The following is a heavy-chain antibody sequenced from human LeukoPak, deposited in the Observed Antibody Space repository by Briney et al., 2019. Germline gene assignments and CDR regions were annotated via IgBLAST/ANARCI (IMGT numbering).Heavy chain of an antibody. CDR1: GFTFSSYG. Sequence: QPGRSLRLSCAASGFTFSSYGMHWARQAPGKWLEWVALIWYDGSSKNYVDSVKGRFTISRDNSKNTMYLQMNSLRAEDTAAYYCAKEDRSTEYYYYYMDVWGTGTTVTVSS. J-gene: IGHJ6*03. CDR2: IWYDGSSK. V-gene: IGHV3-33*06. CDR3: AKEDRSTEYYYYYMDV. D-gene: IGHD1-1*01.